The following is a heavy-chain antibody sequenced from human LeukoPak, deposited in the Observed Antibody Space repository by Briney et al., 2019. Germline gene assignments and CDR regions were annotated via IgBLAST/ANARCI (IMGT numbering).Heavy chain of an antibody. CDR3: ARETSQKGAHYMDV. CDR1: GFTFSSYE. V-gene: IGHV3-7*01. J-gene: IGHJ6*03. Sequence: GGSLRLSCAASGFTFSSYEMNWVRQAPGKGLEWVANIKQDGSEKYYVDSVKGRFTISRDSAKNSLYLQMNSLRAEDTAVYYCARETSQKGAHYMDVWGKGTTVTISS. CDR2: IKQDGSEK. D-gene: IGHD3-16*01.